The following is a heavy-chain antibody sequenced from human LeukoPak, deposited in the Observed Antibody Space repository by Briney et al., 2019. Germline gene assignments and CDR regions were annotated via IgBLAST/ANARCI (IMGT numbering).Heavy chain of an antibody. CDR2: IKEDGSKD. V-gene: IGHV3-7*01. Sequence: PGGSLRLSCAASGFTFSRNWMSWLRQAPGKGLEWVANIKEDGSKDHYADSVKGRFAISKDNAKNSLYLQMNSLTTEDTAVYYCARDADGYEDWGQGILVTVSS. D-gene: IGHD5-24*01. J-gene: IGHJ4*02. CDR3: ARDADGYED. CDR1: GFTFSRNW.